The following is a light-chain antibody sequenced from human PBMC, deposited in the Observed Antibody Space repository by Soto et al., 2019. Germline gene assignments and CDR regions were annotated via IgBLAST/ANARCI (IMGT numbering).Light chain of an antibody. Sequence: QSALTQPPSASGSPGQSVTISCTGTSSDVGGYNYVSWYQQHPGKAPKLIIYEVTKRPSGVPDRFSGSKSGNTASLTVSGLQAEDEADYCCSSYAGSNNYVFGTGTNLTVL. V-gene: IGLV2-8*01. CDR3: SSYAGSNNYV. CDR1: SSDVGGYNY. J-gene: IGLJ1*01. CDR2: EVT.